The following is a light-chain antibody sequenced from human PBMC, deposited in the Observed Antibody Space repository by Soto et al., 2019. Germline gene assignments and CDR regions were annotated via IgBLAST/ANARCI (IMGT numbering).Light chain of an antibody. CDR2: EVN. CDR1: SSDVGSYNY. J-gene: IGLJ1*01. CDR3: SSYAGSSNV. V-gene: IGLV2-8*01. Sequence: QSALIQPPSVSGSPGQSVTISCTGTSSDVGSYNYVSWYQQHPGKAPKLMIYEVNKRPSGVPDRFSGSKSGNTASLTVSGLQAEDEGDYYCSSYAGSSNVFGTGTKVTVL.